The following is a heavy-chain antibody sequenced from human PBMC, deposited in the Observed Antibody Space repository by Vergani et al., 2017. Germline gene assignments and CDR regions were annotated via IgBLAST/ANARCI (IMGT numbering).Heavy chain of an antibody. CDR1: VGSISSYY. Sequence: QVQLQESGPGLVKPSETLSLTCTVSVGSISSYYWSWIRQPPGKGLEWIGYIYYSGSTNYNPSLKSRVTISVDTSKNQFSLKLSSVTAADTAVYYCASSSSWYQGRFDYWGQGTLVTVSS. D-gene: IGHD6-13*01. CDR2: IYYSGST. J-gene: IGHJ4*02. CDR3: ASSSSWYQGRFDY. V-gene: IGHV4-59*01.